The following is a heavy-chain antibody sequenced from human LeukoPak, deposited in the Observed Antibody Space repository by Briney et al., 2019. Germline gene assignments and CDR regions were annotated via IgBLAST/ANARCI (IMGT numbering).Heavy chain of an antibody. CDR3: AREGVGSSGYYPFDY. D-gene: IGHD3-22*01. CDR1: GDSIINYY. J-gene: IGHJ4*02. V-gene: IGHV4-59*13. Sequence: SETLSLTCTVSGDSIINYYWSWLRQPPGKGLEWLGYIYYIGTTNYNPSLKSRVTISIDTSQNQFSLKLSSVTAADTAVYYCAREGVGSSGYYPFDYWGQGILVTVSS. CDR2: IYYIGTT.